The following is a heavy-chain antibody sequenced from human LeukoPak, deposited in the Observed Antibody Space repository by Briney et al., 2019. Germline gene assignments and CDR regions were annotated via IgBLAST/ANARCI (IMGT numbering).Heavy chain of an antibody. CDR1: GLTFDEYA. CDR2: IRLDNAII. CDR3: AKVRSPGDRAAAFDF. V-gene: IGHV3-9*01. D-gene: IGHD3-16*01. Sequence: GRSLRLSCAPSGLTFDEYATECVRLPPRNCRGWVSVIRLDNAIIGYEAPVNGRLTTSRDNAKNSLYLQMNRLTGDDTALDYCAKVRSPGDRAAAFDFWGQGTMVTVSS. J-gene: IGHJ3*01.